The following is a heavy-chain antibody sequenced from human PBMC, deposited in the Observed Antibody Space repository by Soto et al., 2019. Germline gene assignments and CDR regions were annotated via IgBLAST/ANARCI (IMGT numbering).Heavy chain of an antibody. CDR2: IKQDGSEK. V-gene: IGHV3-7*01. Sequence: GGSLRLSCAASGFTFSNYWMSWVRQAPGKGLEWVANIKQDGSEKYYVDSVKGRFTISRDNAKNSLYLQMNSLRAEDTAVYYCARPRMVVAATNFDYWGQGTLVTVSS. J-gene: IGHJ4*02. CDR1: GFTFSNYW. D-gene: IGHD2-15*01. CDR3: ARPRMVVAATNFDY.